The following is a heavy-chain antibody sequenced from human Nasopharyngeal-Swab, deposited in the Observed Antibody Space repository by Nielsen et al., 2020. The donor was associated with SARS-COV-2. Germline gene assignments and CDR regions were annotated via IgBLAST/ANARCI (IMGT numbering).Heavy chain of an antibody. V-gene: IGHV1-46*01. CDR2: INPSGGST. CDR3: ARDFQRFLEWLPNYYYYGMDV. Sequence: WVRQAPGQGLEWMGIINPSGGSTSYAQKFQGRVTMTRDTSTSTVYMELRSLRSDDTAVYYCARDFQRFLEWLPNYYYYGMDVWGQGTTITVSS. J-gene: IGHJ6*02. D-gene: IGHD3-3*01.